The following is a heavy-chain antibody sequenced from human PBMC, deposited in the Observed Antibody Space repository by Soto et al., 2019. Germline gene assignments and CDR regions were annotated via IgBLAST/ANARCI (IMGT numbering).Heavy chain of an antibody. V-gene: IGHV1-69*01. Sequence: QVQLVQSGAEVKKPGSSVKVSCKASGGTFSSYAISWVRQAPGQGLEWMGGIIPIFGTANYAQKFQGRVTITADESTSTAYMELSSLRSEDTDVYYCARAISESGYCSGGSCYSYYYYYGMDVWGQGTTVTVSS. J-gene: IGHJ6*02. CDR1: GGTFSSYA. D-gene: IGHD2-15*01. CDR3: ARAISESGYCSGGSCYSYYYYYGMDV. CDR2: IIPIFGTA.